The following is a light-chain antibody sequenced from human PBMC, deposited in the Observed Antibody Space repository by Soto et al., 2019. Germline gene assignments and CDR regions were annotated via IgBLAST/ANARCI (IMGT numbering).Light chain of an antibody. CDR2: TAS. V-gene: IGKV3-15*01. J-gene: IGKJ2*01. CDR3: QQYHNWYT. CDR1: QTVSSN. Sequence: EIVMTQSPATLSVSPGERATLFCRASQTVSSNLAWYQQRPGQAPRLLIYTASTRATGIPARFSGSGSGTEFTLTISSLQSEDFAVYYCQQYHNWYTFGQGTKLEIK.